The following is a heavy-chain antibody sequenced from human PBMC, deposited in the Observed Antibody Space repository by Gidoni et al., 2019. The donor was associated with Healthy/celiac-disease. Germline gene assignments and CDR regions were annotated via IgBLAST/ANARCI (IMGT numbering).Heavy chain of an antibody. V-gene: IGHV3-9*01. CDR1: GSNFDDYA. Sequence: EVQLVESGGGLVQPGRSLRLSCAASGSNFDDYAMHWVRQAPGQGLEWVSGISWNSGSIGYADSVKGRFTISRDNAKNSLYLQMNSLRAEDTALYYCAKDIGGSSWSQQGDYFDYWGQGTLVTVSS. CDR3: AKDIGGSSWSQQGDYFDY. J-gene: IGHJ4*02. D-gene: IGHD6-6*01. CDR2: ISWNSGSI.